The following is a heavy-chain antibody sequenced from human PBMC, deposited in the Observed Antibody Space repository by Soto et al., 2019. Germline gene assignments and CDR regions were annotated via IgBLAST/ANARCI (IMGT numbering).Heavy chain of an antibody. CDR2: ISGSGGST. V-gene: IGHV3-23*01. CDR1: GFTFSNYA. D-gene: IGHD5-12*01. CDR3: AKGPLASGYDLDS. Sequence: EVQLLDSGGGLVQPGGSLRLSCAASGFTFSNYAMNWVRQAPGKGLDWVSAISGSGGSTYYADSVKGRFTISRDNSKNTMYLQMSSLRAEDTAVYYYAKGPLASGYDLDSWGQGTLVTVSS. J-gene: IGHJ4*02.